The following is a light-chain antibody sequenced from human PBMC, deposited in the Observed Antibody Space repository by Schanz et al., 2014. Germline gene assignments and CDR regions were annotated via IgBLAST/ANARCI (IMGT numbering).Light chain of an antibody. Sequence: EIVLTQSPGTLSLSPGERATLSCRASQTVASDYLAWYQHIPGQAPRLLIYGASSRPTGIPDRFSGSGSGTDFTLTISSLQSEDFAVYYCQQYNNWPLTFGQGTRLEIK. CDR3: QQYNNWPLT. V-gene: IGKV3-20*01. J-gene: IGKJ5*01. CDR1: QTVASDY. CDR2: GAS.